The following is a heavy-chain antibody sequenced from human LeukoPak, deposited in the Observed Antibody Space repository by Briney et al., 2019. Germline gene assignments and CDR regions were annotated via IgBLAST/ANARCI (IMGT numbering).Heavy chain of an antibody. D-gene: IGHD3-10*01. J-gene: IGHJ3*02. CDR2: LNPNSGGT. V-gene: IGHV1-2*02. CDR3: ARPLLWFGELKDAFDI. CDR1: GYTFTGYY. Sequence: ASVKVSCKASGYTFTGYYMHWVRQAPGQGLEWMGWLNPNSGGTKYAQKFQGRVTMTRDTSISTAYMELSRLRSDDTAVYYCARPLLWFGELKDAFDIWGQGTMVTVSS.